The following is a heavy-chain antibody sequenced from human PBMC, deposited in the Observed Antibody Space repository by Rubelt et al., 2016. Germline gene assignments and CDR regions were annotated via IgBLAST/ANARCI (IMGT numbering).Heavy chain of an antibody. J-gene: IGHJ3*02. CDR2: IQQDGSGK. V-gene: IGHV3-7*05. CDR1: GFTFSSYW. D-gene: IGHD4-11*01. CDR3: ARAGVTTADAFDI. Sequence: EVQLVESGGGLVQPGGSLRLSCAASGFTFSSYWMSWVRQAPGKGLEWVANIQQDGSGKYYVDSVKGRFTISRDNAKNSLYLQMNSLRAEDTAVYYCARAGVTTADAFDIWGQGTMVTVSS.